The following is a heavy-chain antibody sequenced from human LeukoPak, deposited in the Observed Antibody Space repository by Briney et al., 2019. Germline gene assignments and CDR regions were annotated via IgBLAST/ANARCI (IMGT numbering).Heavy chain of an antibody. D-gene: IGHD5-24*01. CDR1: GFSLINYG. V-gene: IGHV3-30*19. CDR3: ARASMATINYYYFYMDA. Sequence: GGSLRLSCAASGFSLINYGMHWVRQAPGRGLEWVAVISFDGKKEFYADSVKGRFTISRDNSKNALFLQMNSLQTDDTAIYYCARASMATINYYYFYMDAWGKGTTVTVSS. J-gene: IGHJ6*03. CDR2: ISFDGKKE.